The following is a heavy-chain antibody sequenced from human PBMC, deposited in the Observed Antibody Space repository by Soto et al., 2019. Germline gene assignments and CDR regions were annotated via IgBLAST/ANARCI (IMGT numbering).Heavy chain of an antibody. CDR2: INPNSGGT. CDR1: GYTFTGYY. CDR3: ARSYIYYDSSGEFDY. J-gene: IGHJ4*02. V-gene: IGHV1-2*02. D-gene: IGHD3-22*01. Sequence: ASVKVSCKASGYTFTGYYMHWVRQAPGQGLEWMGWINPNSGGTNYAQKFQGRVTMTRDTSISTAYMELSRLRSDDTAAYYCARSYIYYDSSGEFDYWGQGTLVTVSS.